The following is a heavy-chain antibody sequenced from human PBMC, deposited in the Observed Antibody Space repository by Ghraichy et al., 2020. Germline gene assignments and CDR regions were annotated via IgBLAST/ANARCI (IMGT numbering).Heavy chain of an antibody. CDR2: INHSGST. V-gene: IGHV4-34*01. Sequence: SETLSLTCAVYGGSFSGYYWSWIRQPPGKGLEWIGEINHSGSTNYNPSLKSRVTISVDTSKNQFSLKLSSVTAADTAVYYCARHAFRRVTGTTFRSSLKSDYWGQGTLVTVSS. CDR1: GGSFSGYY. J-gene: IGHJ4*02. D-gene: IGHD1-1*01. CDR3: ARHAFRRVTGTTFRSSLKSDY.